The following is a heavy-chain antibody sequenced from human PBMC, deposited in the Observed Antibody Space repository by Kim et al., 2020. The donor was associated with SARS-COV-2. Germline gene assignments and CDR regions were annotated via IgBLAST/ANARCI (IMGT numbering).Heavy chain of an antibody. J-gene: IGHJ4*02. CDR3: ARVSIAGRHRYFDF. Sequence: SETLSLTCAVYGGSLSGFYWTWIRQPPGKGLEWIGEINRSGGTNYNPSLKSRVAMSLHTSQSHFSLNLTSVTAADTAVYFCARVSIAGRHRYFDFWGQGTLVTVSS. CDR1: GGSLSGFY. CDR2: INRSGGT. V-gene: IGHV4-34*01. D-gene: IGHD6-6*01.